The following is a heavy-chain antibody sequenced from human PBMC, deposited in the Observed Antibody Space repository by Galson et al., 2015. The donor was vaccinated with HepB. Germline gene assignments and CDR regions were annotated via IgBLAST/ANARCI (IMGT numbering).Heavy chain of an antibody. CDR1: VGSISSGGYY. CDR2: IYSSGST. Sequence: TLSLTCTVSVGSISSGGYYWSWIRQPAGKGLEWIGRIYSSGSTNYNPSLQSRVTMSVDTSKSQSALNLSSGTAADTAVYYWARSRGWNYYYYYLDVWGKGTTVTVSS. D-gene: IGHD3-10*01. CDR3: ARSRGWNYYYYYLDV. V-gene: IGHV4-61*02. J-gene: IGHJ6*03.